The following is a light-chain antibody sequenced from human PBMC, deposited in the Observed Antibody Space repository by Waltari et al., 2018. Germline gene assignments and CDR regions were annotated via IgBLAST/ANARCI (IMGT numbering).Light chain of an antibody. V-gene: IGLV3-19*01. CDR1: GLRRHF. J-gene: IGLJ2*01. CDR3: DSRDTNGNRLTVV. CDR2: GKD. Sequence: SSDLTQDPTVSVALGQTVRITCQGDGLRRHFANWYQPKPGQAPFLVIYGKDKRPSGIPDRFSGSGSGNTASLTITGAQAEDEADYYCDSRDTNGNRLTVVFGGGTKLTVL.